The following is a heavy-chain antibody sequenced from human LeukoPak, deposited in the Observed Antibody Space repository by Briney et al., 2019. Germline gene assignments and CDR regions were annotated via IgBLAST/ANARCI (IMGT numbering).Heavy chain of an antibody. CDR1: GGSISSYY. Sequence: PSETLSLTCTVSGGSISSYYWSWIRQPPGKGLEWIGCIYYSGSANYNPSLKSRVTISVDTSKNQFSLKLSSVTAADTAVYYCATIAAAGYFDYWGQGTLVTVSS. CDR3: ATIAAAGYFDY. D-gene: IGHD6-13*01. J-gene: IGHJ4*02. V-gene: IGHV4-59*08. CDR2: IYYSGSA.